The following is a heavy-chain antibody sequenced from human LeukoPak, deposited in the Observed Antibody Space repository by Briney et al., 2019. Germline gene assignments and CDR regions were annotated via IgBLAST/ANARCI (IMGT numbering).Heavy chain of an antibody. D-gene: IGHD3-9*01. CDR2: IIPIFGTA. J-gene: IGHJ4*02. CDR3: ARARNKFHYDILTGYYEFDY. CDR1: GGTFSSYA. Sequence: ASVKVSCKASGGTFSSYAISWVRQAPGQGLEWMGGIIPIFGTANYAQKFQGRVTITADKSTSTAYMELSSLRSEDTAVYYCARARNKFHYDILTGYYEFDYWGQGTLVTVSS. V-gene: IGHV1-69*06.